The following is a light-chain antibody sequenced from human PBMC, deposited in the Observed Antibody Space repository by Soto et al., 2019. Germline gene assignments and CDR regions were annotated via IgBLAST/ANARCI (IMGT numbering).Light chain of an antibody. Sequence: EIVMTQSPATLSVSPGERVTLSCRASQSVDSNLAWYQQKPGQAPRLLIYDTSSRATGIPDRFSGSGSGTDVTLTISRLDPEDFAVYYCQQYGSSSWTFGQGTKVDIK. CDR3: QQYGSSSWT. CDR2: DTS. V-gene: IGKV3-20*01. CDR1: QSVDSN. J-gene: IGKJ1*01.